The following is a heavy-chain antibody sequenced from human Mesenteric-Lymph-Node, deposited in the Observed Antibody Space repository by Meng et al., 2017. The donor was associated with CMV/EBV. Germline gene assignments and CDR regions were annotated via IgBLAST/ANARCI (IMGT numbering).Heavy chain of an antibody. V-gene: IGHV4-59*01. CDR2: IYYSGST. D-gene: IGHD3-10*01. CDR1: GGSISSYY. J-gene: IGHJ4*02. Sequence: SETLSLSCTVSGGSISSYYWSWIRQPLGKGLEWIGYIYYSGSTNYNPSLKSRVTISVDTSKNQFSLKLSSVTAADTAVYYCARDYYGSGKIDYWGQGTLVTVSS. CDR3: ARDYYGSGKIDY.